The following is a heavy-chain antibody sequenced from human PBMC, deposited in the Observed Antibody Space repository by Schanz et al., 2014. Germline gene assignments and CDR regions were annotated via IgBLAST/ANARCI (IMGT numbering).Heavy chain of an antibody. V-gene: IGHV4-4*02. D-gene: IGHD1-26*01. J-gene: IGHJ4*02. CDR2: IYHNGDT. CDR3: VRGVGAWEQRIFDY. CDR1: GGSIISSTW. Sequence: QVLLQESGPGVVKPSGTLSLTCAVSGGSIISSTWWGWVRQPPGKGREWIGEIYHNGDTSFNPSLKGRATMSVDKSKKKFSLRLTSLTAADTALYYCVRGVGAWEQRIFDYWGKGTLVTVSS.